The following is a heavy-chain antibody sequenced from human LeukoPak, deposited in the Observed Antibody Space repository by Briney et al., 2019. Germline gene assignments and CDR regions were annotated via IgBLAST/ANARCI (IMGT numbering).Heavy chain of an antibody. Sequence: GGSLRLSCSASGFIFSSYAIHWVRQAPGKGLEYVSGISSNGGSTYYADSVKGRFTISRDNSKNTLYLLMSSLRAEDTAVYYCVKGYWSSTSCYAFDYWGQGTLVTVSS. D-gene: IGHD2-2*01. CDR2: ISSNGGST. CDR1: GFIFSSYA. CDR3: VKGYWSSTSCYAFDY. V-gene: IGHV3-64D*09. J-gene: IGHJ4*02.